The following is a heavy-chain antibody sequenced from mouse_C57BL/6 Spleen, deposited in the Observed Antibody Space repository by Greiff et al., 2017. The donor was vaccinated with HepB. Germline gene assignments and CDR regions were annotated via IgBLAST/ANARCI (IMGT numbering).Heavy chain of an antibody. CDR2: IDPANGNT. CDR3: ARGSTSYYFDY. CDR1: GFNIKNPY. Sequence: VQLKESVAELVRPGASVKLSCTASGFNIKNPYMHWVKQRPEQGLEWIGRIDPANGNTKYAPKFQGKATITADTSSNTAYLQLSSLTSEDPAIYYCARGSTSYYFDYWGQGTTLTVSS. V-gene: IGHV14-3*01. J-gene: IGHJ2*01. D-gene: IGHD1-1*01.